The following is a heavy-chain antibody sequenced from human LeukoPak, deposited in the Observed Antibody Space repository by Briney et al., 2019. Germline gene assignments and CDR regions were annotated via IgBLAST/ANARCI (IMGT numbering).Heavy chain of an antibody. D-gene: IGHD4-17*01. CDR2: INTNTGNP. Sequence: ASVKVSCKASGYTFTSYAMNWVRQAPGQGLEWMGWINTNTGNPTYAQGFTGRFVFSLDTSVSTAYLQISSLKAEGTAVYYCARDPGYGDYDYYYYYYMDVWGKGTTVTVSS. CDR1: GYTFTSYA. CDR3: ARDPGYGDYDYYYYYYMDV. V-gene: IGHV7-4-1*02. J-gene: IGHJ6*03.